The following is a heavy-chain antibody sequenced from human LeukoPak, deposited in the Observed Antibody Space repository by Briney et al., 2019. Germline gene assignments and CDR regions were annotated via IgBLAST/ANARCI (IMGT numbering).Heavy chain of an antibody. V-gene: IGHV3-48*01. Sequence: GGSLRLSCAASGFTFSSYSMNWVRQAPGKGLEWVSYISSSSSTIYYADSVKGRFTISRDNAKNSLYLQMNSLRAEDTAVYYCARAWVPGIAVASWFDPWGQGTLVTVSS. CDR3: ARAWVPGIAVASWFDP. CDR2: ISSSSSTI. CDR1: GFTFSSYS. D-gene: IGHD6-19*01. J-gene: IGHJ5*02.